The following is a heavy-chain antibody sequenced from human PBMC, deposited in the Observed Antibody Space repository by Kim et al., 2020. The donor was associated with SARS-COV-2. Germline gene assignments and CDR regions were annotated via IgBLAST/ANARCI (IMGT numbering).Heavy chain of an antibody. CDR3: ARGDYDILTGYSGYGMDV. CDR1: GGSFSGYY. J-gene: IGHJ6*01. D-gene: IGHD3-9*01. V-gene: IGHV4-34*01. CDR2: INHSGST. Sequence: SETLSLTCAVYGGSFSGYYWSWIRQPPGKGLEWIGEINHSGSTNYNPSLKSRVTISVDTSKNQFSLKLSSVTAADTAVYYCARGDYDILTGYSGYGMDV.